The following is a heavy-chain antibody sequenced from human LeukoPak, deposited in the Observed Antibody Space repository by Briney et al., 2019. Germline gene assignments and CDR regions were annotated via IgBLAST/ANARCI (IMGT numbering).Heavy chain of an antibody. CDR1: GYTFTSYG. V-gene: IGHV1-18*04. D-gene: IGHD3-9*01. CDR2: ISAYNGNT. Sequence: ASVKVSCKASGYTFTSYGISWVRQAPGQGLEWMGWISAYNGNTNYAQKLQGRVTMTTDSSTSTAYMELRSLRSDDTAVYYCARSSELRYFDWLFIFGSFDYWGQGTLVTVSS. CDR3: ARSSELRYFDWLFIFGSFDY. J-gene: IGHJ4*02.